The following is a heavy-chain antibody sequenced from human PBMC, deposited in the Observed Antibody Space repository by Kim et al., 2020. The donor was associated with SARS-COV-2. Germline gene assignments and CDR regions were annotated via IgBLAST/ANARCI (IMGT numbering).Heavy chain of an antibody. CDR1: GYTFTSYY. J-gene: IGHJ6*02. CDR2: INPSGGST. Sequence: ASVKVSCKASGYTFTSYYMHWVQQAPGQGLEWMGIINPSGGSTSYAQKFQGRVTMTRDTSTSTVYMELSSLRSEDTAVYYCAREDYYDSSGYPYYYGMDVWGQGTTVTVSS. V-gene: IGHV1-46*01. CDR3: AREDYYDSSGYPYYYGMDV. D-gene: IGHD3-22*01.